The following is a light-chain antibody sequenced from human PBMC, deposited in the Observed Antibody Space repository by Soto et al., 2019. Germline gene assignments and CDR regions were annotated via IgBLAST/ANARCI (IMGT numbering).Light chain of an antibody. CDR3: LQHNSYPWLT. J-gene: IGKJ4*01. V-gene: IGKV1-17*01. CDR1: QGIRNA. Sequence: DIQMTQSPSSLSASVGDRVTITCRASQGIRNALGWYQQKPGKAPKRLIYAASSLQSGVPSRFSGSGSGTEFTLTISSLHPEDFATYYCLQHNSYPWLTFGGGTKVEIK. CDR2: AAS.